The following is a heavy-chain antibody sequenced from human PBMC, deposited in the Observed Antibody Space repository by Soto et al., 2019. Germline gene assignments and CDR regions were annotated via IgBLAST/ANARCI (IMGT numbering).Heavy chain of an antibody. J-gene: IGHJ5*02. Sequence: GESLKISCKGSGYSFTSYWISWVLQMPGKGLEWMGRIDPSDSYTNYSPSFQGHVTISADKSISTAYLQWSSLKASDTAMYYGAILLLSRVDFDAWGQGTLVTVSS. D-gene: IGHD3-16*02. CDR3: AILLLSRVDFDA. V-gene: IGHV5-10-1*01. CDR2: IDPSDSYT. CDR1: GYSFTSYW.